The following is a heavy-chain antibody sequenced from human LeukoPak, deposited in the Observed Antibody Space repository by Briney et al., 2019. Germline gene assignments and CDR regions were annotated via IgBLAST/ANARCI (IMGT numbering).Heavy chain of an antibody. CDR3: ARGGWGWLQFRVVDY. V-gene: IGHV3-21*01. CDR2: ISSSSSYI. D-gene: IGHD5-24*01. Sequence: GGSLRLSCAASGFTFSSYSMNWVRQAPGKGLEWVSSISSSSSYIYYADSVKGRFTISRDNAKNSLYLQMNSLRAEDTAVYYCARGGWGWLQFRVVDYWGQGTLVTVSS. J-gene: IGHJ4*02. CDR1: GFTFSSYS.